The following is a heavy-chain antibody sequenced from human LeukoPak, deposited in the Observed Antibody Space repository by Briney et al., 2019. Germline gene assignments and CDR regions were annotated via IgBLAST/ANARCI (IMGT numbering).Heavy chain of an antibody. J-gene: IGHJ5*02. Sequence: GASVKVSCKVSGYTLTELSMHWVRQAPGKGLEWMGGFDPEDGETIYAQKFQGRVTMTEDTSTDTAYMELSSLRSEDTAVYYCATDGSGSYYRKNWFDPWGQGTLVTISS. V-gene: IGHV1-24*01. CDR2: FDPEDGET. D-gene: IGHD3-10*01. CDR3: ATDGSGSYYRKNWFDP. CDR1: GYTLTELS.